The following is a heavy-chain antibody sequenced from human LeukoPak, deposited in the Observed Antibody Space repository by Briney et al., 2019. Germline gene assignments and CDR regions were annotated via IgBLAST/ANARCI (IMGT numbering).Heavy chain of an antibody. D-gene: IGHD1-26*01. CDR2: IYYSGST. V-gene: IGHV4-59*08. CDR1: GGSISSYY. CDR3: AISITGSYSPYYYYYGMDV. Sequence: SETLSLTCTVSGGSISSYYWSWIRQPPGKGLEWIGYIYYSGSTNYSPSLKSRVTISVDTSKNQFSLKLSSVTAADTAVYYCAISITGSYSPYYYYYGMDVWGQGTTVTVSS. J-gene: IGHJ6*02.